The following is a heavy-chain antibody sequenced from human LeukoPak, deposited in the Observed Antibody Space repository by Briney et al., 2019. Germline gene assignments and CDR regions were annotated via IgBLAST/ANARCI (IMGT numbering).Heavy chain of an antibody. CDR2: NSSSGSTI. Sequence: GGSLRLSYAASGFTLSSYEMNWVRQAPGKGLEWVSYNSSSGSTIYYADSVKGRFTISGDNAKNSLYLQMNSLRAEDTAVYYCARGEDHTYYYDSSGYAFDYWGQGTLVTVSS. CDR3: ARGEDHTYYYDSSGYAFDY. CDR1: GFTLSSYE. D-gene: IGHD3-22*01. V-gene: IGHV3-48*03. J-gene: IGHJ4*02.